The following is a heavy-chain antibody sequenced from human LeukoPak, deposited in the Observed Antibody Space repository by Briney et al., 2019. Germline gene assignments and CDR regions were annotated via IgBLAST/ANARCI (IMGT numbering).Heavy chain of an antibody. CDR3: EKRGVTYGPFDS. CDR1: GFTFNNHA. V-gene: IGHV3-23*01. CDR2: VSNRGGTE. D-gene: IGHD2-8*02. J-gene: IGHJ4*02. Sequence: GGSLRLSCAASGFTFNNHAMSWVRQTPGKGLEWVSTVSNRGGTEYYIDSVRGRFTVSRNNYKNTLYLHMNSGRGEDTAIYYCEKRGVTYGPFDSWGQGTLVTVSS.